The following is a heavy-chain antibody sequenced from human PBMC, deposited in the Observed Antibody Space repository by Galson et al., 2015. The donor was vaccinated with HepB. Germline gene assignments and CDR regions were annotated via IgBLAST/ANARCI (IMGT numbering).Heavy chain of an antibody. J-gene: IGHJ4*02. CDR3: ARDSGGWVFDY. CDR2: LYSGGAS. Sequence: SLRLSCAASGFTVSSKYMSWVRQAPGQGLEWVSVLYSGGASYYADSVKGRFTISRDTFRNTLYLQVNSLRAEDTAAYYCARDSGGWVFDYWGQGTLVTVSS. D-gene: IGHD3-10*01. CDR1: GFTVSSKY. V-gene: IGHV3-53*01.